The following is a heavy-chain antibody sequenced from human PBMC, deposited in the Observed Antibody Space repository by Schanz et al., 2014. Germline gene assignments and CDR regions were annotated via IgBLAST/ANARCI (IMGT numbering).Heavy chain of an antibody. D-gene: IGHD2-2*01. V-gene: IGHV4-39*01. J-gene: IGHJ4*02. Sequence: QVDLQESGPGLVKPSETLSLTCTVSGGSIDRSSFYWGWIRQAPGKGLAWIGSSYYSGATHYNPSFQSRITIPVEPPKNQSPRNLGSVTATDTAVYYCVRTSYASGHFAGQHYWGQGILVTVSS. CDR2: SYYSGAT. CDR3: VRTSYASGHFAGQHY. CDR1: GGSIDRSSFY.